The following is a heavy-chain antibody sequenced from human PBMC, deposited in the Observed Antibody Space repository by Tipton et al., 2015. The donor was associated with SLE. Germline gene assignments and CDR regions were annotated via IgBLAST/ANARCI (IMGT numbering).Heavy chain of an antibody. CDR3: ARRHYSGPFDS. Sequence: TLSLTCAIYGGSFSGYYWGWIRQPPGKGLEWIGEINHSGSTNYNPSLKSRVTISVDTSKNQFSLKLSSVTAADTAVYYCARRHYSGPFDSWGQGTLVTVSS. V-gene: IGHV4-34*01. D-gene: IGHD5-12*01. J-gene: IGHJ4*02. CDR2: INHSGST. CDR1: GGSFSGYY.